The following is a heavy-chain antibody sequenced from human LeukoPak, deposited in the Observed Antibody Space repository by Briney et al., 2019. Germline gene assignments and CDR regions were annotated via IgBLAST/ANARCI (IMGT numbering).Heavy chain of an antibody. CDR3: ARDKPGYSYGYGHDAFDI. D-gene: IGHD5-18*01. CDR1: GGTFSSYA. J-gene: IGHJ3*02. Sequence: SVTVSRQSSGGTFSSYAISWVRQAPGQGLEWVGGIIPIFGTANYAQKFKDRVTITADESTSTAYMELSSLRSEDTAVYYCARDKPGYSYGYGHDAFDIWGQGTMVTVSS. V-gene: IGHV1-69*13. CDR2: IIPIFGTA.